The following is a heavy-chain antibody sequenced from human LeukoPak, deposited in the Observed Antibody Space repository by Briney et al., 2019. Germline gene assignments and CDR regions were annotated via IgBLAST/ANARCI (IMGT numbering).Heavy chain of an antibody. D-gene: IGHD2-8*01. CDR3: ARVLGCTNGVCHDAFDI. CDR1: GFTFDDYA. Sequence: GRSLRLSCAASGFTFDDYAMHWVRQAPGKGLEWVSGINWNSDSINYADSVKGRFTISRDNAKKSLYLQMNSLRAEDTAVYFCARVLGCTNGVCHDAFDIWGQGTVVTVSS. CDR2: INWNSDSI. J-gene: IGHJ3*02. V-gene: IGHV3-9*01.